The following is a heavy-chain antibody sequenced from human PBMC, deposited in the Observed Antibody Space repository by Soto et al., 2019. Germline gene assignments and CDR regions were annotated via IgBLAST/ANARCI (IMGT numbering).Heavy chain of an antibody. D-gene: IGHD1-26*01. Sequence: PSETLSLTCTVSGGSISSYYWSWIRQPPGKGLEWIGYIYYSGSTNYNPSLKSRVTISVDTSKNQFSLKLSSVTAADTAVYYCARGVGATIYYYYYGMDVWGQGTTVTVSS. CDR3: ARGVGATIYYYYYGMDV. CDR2: IYYSGST. V-gene: IGHV4-59*01. CDR1: GGSISSYY. J-gene: IGHJ6*02.